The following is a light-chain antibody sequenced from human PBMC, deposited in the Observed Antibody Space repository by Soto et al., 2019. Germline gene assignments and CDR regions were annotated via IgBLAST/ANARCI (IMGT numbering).Light chain of an antibody. V-gene: IGKV1-39*01. CDR2: ETS. CDR3: QQSFGPPYT. Sequence: DIQMTQSPSSLSASVGDRVTITCRASQSLGRRLTWYQQKAVEAPKLLIYETSNLQHGVPSRFSGSGSETDFTLTINSLQPEDFATYYCQQSFGPPYTFGQGTKLE. CDR1: QSLGRR. J-gene: IGKJ2*01.